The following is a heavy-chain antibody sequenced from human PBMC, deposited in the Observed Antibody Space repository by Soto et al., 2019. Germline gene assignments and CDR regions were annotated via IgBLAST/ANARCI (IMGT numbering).Heavy chain of an antibody. CDR2: ITSDGKSK. J-gene: IGHJ5*02. D-gene: IGHD2-21*02. CDR1: GFTFSNYT. Sequence: GGSLRLSCAASGFTFSNYTMHWVRQRPGEGLVWVSRITSDGKSKAYAESVKGRFAISRDNAKNTLYLQMNGLTAEDTAVYYCARESGDWPLNWFDPWGLGTTVTVSS. CDR3: ARESGDWPLNWFDP. V-gene: IGHV3-74*01.